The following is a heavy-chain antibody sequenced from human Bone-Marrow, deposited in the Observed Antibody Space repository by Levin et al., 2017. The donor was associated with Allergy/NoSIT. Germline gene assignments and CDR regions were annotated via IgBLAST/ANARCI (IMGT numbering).Heavy chain of an antibody. V-gene: IGHV3-7*03. Sequence: VASVKVSCAASGFTFSNYWMSWVRQAPGKGLEWVANIREDGSDKYYADSVKGRFTISRDNAKNSLYLQMNGLRAEDTAVYYCTGVDDYWGQGTLVTVSS. CDR3: TGVDDY. CDR1: GFTFSNYW. J-gene: IGHJ4*02. CDR2: IREDGSDK.